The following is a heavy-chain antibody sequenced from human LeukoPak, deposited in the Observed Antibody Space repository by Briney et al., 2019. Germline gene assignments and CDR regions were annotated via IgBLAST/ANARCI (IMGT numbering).Heavy chain of an antibody. V-gene: IGHV1-18*01. CDR3: ARSLIDYGGSYDAFDI. Sequence: GASVKVSCKASGYTFSNYGISWVRQAPGQGLEWMAWISAYNGYTHYTQKLQGRVTMTTDTSTSTAYMELSSLRSEDTAVYYCARSLIDYGGSYDAFDIWGQGTMVTISS. D-gene: IGHD4-23*01. CDR1: GYTFSNYG. CDR2: ISAYNGYT. J-gene: IGHJ3*02.